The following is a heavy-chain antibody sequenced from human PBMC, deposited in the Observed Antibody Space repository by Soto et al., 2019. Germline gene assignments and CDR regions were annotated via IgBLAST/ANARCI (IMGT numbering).Heavy chain of an antibody. CDR3: ARDTLGYCISTSCYQLNWFDP. D-gene: IGHD2-2*01. CDR2: IYYSGST. CDR1: GGSVSSGSYY. J-gene: IGHJ5*02. V-gene: IGHV4-61*01. Sequence: SETLSLTCTVSGGSVSSGSYYWSWIRQPPGKGLEWIGYIYYSGSTNYNPSLKSRVTISVDTSKNQFSLKLSSVTAADTAVYYCARDTLGYCISTSCYQLNWFDPWGQGTLVTVSS.